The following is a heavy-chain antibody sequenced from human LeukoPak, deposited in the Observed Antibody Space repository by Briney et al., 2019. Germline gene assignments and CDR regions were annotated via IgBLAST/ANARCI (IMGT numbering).Heavy chain of an antibody. D-gene: IGHD6-6*01. J-gene: IGHJ4*02. CDR2: IDPNTGGI. CDR3: ARGDRAFGSSSLDS. Sequence: ASVKVSCKTSTYSFTTSFIHWVRQTPGQGLEWVGWIDPNTGGINTPQKFRARVSMTRDKSINTVYMEVSSLRSDDTAVYYCARGDRAFGSSSLDSWGQGTLVTVSS. V-gene: IGHV1-2*02. CDR1: TYSFTTSF.